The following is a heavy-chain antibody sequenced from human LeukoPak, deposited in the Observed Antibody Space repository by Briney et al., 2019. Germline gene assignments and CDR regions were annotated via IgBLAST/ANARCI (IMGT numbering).Heavy chain of an antibody. D-gene: IGHD6-19*01. CDR1: GYTFTGYY. CDR2: INPNSGGT. V-gene: IGHV1-2*02. J-gene: IGHJ4*02. CDR3: ARVTNSGWYYFDY. Sequence: ASVKVSCKASGYTFTGYYMHWVRQAHGQGLERMGWINPNSGGTNYAQKFQGRVTMTRDMSISTAYMELSRLRSDDTAVYYCARVTNSGWYYFDYWGQGTLVTVAS.